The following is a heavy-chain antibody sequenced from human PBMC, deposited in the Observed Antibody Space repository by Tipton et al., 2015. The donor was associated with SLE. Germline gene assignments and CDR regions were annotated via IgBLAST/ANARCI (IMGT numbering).Heavy chain of an antibody. V-gene: IGHV4-39*02. J-gene: IGHJ6*02. D-gene: IGHD5-18*01. CDR2: ISYSGAT. Sequence: TLSLTCIVSGGSITTRSYYWGWIRQPPGKGLEWIASISYSGATYYNPSLKSRVIISLDTSRNHFSLKLTSVTAADTAVYYCARWIPLTGINVWGQGATVTVS. CDR3: ARWIPLTGINV. CDR1: GGSITTRSYY.